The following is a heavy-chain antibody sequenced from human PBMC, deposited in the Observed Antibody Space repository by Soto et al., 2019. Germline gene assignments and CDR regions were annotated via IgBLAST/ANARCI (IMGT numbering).Heavy chain of an antibody. D-gene: IGHD4-17*01. CDR3: ARGPGRVTTFDGLDV. J-gene: IGHJ6*02. CDR1: GFTFSHYP. V-gene: IGHV3-30-3*01. Sequence: QVQLVESGGGMVHPGRSLRLSCAASGFTFSHYPMHWVRQAPGKGLEWVAVISFDGSTRYYADSVKGRFTISRDNSKNTHYLQMNSLRAEDTAMYYCARGPGRVTTFDGLDVWGQGTTVTVSS. CDR2: ISFDGSTR.